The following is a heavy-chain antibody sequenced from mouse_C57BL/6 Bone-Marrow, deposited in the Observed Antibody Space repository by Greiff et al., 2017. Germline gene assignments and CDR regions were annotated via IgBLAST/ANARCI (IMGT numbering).Heavy chain of an antibody. D-gene: IGHD1-3*01. CDR3: ARSGAY. CDR2: INPNNGGT. Sequence: EVQLQQSGPELVKPGASVKISCKASGYTFTDYYMNWVKQSHGKSLEWIGDINPNNGGTSYNQKFKGKATLTVDKSSSTAYMQLSSLTSEDSAVYYCARSGAYWGQGTLVTVSA. CDR1: GYTFTDYY. J-gene: IGHJ3*01. V-gene: IGHV1-26*01.